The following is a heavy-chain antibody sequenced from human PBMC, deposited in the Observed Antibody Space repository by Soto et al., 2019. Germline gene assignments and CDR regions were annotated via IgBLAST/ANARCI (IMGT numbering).Heavy chain of an antibody. CDR3: ARDFRNKGMDG. CDR1: GLSLGYSY. V-gene: IGHV3-11*01. J-gene: IGHJ6*02. CDR2: ISGPGSSI. Sequence: PERSLILSSQSYGLSLGYSYRTGILQAPGKGLEWLSYISGPGSSIFYTDSVKGRFIISRDNAKNSLYLQMNSLRAEDTAVYYCARDFRNKGMDGSGPGTMVNGS.